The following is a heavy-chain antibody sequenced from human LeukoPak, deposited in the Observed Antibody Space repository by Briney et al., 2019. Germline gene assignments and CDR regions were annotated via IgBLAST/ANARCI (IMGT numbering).Heavy chain of an antibody. D-gene: IGHD2-15*01. Sequence: PSETLSLTCTVSGGSISSYYWSWIRQPAGKGLEWIGRIYTSGSTNYNPSLKSRVTMLVDTSKNQFSLKLSSVTAADTAVYYCARDSCGGGSCYGFDYWGQGTLVTVSS. J-gene: IGHJ4*02. CDR3: ARDSCGGGSCYGFDY. V-gene: IGHV4-4*07. CDR1: GGSISSYY. CDR2: IYTSGST.